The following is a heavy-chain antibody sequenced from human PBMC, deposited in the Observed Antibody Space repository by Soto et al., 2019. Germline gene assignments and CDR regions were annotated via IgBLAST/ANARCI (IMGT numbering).Heavy chain of an antibody. CDR2: ISSSSSYI. V-gene: IGHV3-21*01. Sequence: GGSLRLSCAASGFTFSSYSMNWVRQAPGKGLEWVSSISSSSSYIYYADSVKGRFTISRDNAKNSLYLQMNSLRAEDTAVYYCARDEREYDFWSGIGSWGQGTLVTVSS. CDR3: ARDEREYDFWSGIGS. CDR1: GFTFSSYS. J-gene: IGHJ5*02. D-gene: IGHD3-3*01.